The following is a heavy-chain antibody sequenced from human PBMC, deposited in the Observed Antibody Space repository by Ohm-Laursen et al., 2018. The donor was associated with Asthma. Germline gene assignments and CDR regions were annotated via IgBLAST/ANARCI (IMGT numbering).Heavy chain of an antibody. Sequence: ASVKVSCKASGYTFSKYAIHWVRQAPGQRLEWMGWINAGNGNTESSQKFQDRVTLTRDTSASTAYMEVTTLISEDTAVYYCAREDDFWSGNFDYWGQGTLVTVSS. D-gene: IGHD3-3*01. CDR3: AREDDFWSGNFDY. J-gene: IGHJ4*02. CDR1: GYTFSKYA. CDR2: INAGNGNT. V-gene: IGHV1-3*01.